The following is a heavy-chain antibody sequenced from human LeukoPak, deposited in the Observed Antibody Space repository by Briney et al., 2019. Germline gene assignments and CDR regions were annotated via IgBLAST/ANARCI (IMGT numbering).Heavy chain of an antibody. D-gene: IGHD7-27*01. Sequence: GESLKISCKGSGYIFTNYWIAWVRQMPGKGLEWMGIIYPGDSDTRYSPSFQGLVTISVDKSISTAYLQWSSLKASDTAMYYCAKQSRLGYFDYWGQGTLVTVSS. V-gene: IGHV5-51*01. CDR3: AKQSRLGYFDY. CDR2: IYPGDSDT. CDR1: GYIFTNYW. J-gene: IGHJ4*02.